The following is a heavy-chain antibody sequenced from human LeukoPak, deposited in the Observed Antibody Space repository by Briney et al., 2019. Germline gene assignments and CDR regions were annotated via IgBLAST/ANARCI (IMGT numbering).Heavy chain of an antibody. V-gene: IGHV3-33*06. J-gene: IGHJ6*03. CDR2: IYYDGNNK. Sequence: PGRSLRLSCEASGFTFSNYGMQWVRQAPGKGLEWVALIYYDGNNKIYSDSVKDRFTISRDNSKNTLFLQMNSLKAEDSAVYYCAKSAQDYYGSGSYYYPYYDYFIDVWGKGTTVTVSS. CDR3: AKSAQDYYGSGSYYYPYYDYFIDV. D-gene: IGHD3-10*01. CDR1: GFTFSNYG.